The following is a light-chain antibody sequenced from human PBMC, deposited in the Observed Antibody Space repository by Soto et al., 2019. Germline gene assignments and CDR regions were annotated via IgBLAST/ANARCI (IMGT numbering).Light chain of an antibody. V-gene: IGLV2-14*01. Sequence: QSALTQPASVSGSPGQSITISCTGTSSDVGGYNYVSWYQQHPGKAPKLMIYEVSNRPSGVSNRFSGSKSGKTASLTISGLQAEDEADYYCSSYTSSSPYVFGTGTKLTV. CDR2: EVS. CDR1: SSDVGGYNY. J-gene: IGLJ1*01. CDR3: SSYTSSSPYV.